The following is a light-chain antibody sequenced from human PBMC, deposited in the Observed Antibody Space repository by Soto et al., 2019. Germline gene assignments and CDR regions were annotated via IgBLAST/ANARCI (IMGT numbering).Light chain of an antibody. J-gene: IGLJ2*01. V-gene: IGLV2-8*01. CDR1: SSDVGGYDY. CDR3: QSYDSRLSVV. Sequence: QSALTQPPSASGSPGQSVTISCTGTSSDVGGYDYVSWYQQHPGKAPKLMIYEVTIRPSGVSDRFSGSKSGNTASLTVSGLQAEDEADYYCQSYDSRLSVVFGGGTKLTVL. CDR2: EVT.